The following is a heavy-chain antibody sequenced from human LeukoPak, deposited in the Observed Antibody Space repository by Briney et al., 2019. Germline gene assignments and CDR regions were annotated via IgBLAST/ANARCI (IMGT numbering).Heavy chain of an antibody. V-gene: IGHV3-23*01. CDR3: ATNSGWYGVS. J-gene: IGHJ4*02. CDR1: GFTLSSYE. CDR2: IDYSGGSS. Sequence: GGSLRLSCTVSGFTLSSYEMSWIRQAPGKGLEWVSSIDYSGGSSYYADSVKGRFTISREDSKNTLYLQLNSLRAEDTALYYCATNSGWYGVSWGQGTLVTVSS. D-gene: IGHD6-19*01.